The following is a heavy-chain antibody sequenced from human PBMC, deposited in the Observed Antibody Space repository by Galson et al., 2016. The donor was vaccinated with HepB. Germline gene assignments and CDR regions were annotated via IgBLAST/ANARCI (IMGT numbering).Heavy chain of an antibody. D-gene: IGHD2-21*01. CDR1: GYYFTSYW. CDR2: IYPGDSDT. V-gene: IGHV5-51*01. J-gene: IGHJ3*02. CDR3: VRQAVVDDAFDI. Sequence: QSGAEVKKPGESLKISCKGSGYYFTSYWIAWVRQMPGKGLEWMGIIYPGDSDTTYSPSFQGRVTISADKSISTAYLQWSSLKASDTAMYYCVRQAVVDDAFDIWGQGTMVTVSS.